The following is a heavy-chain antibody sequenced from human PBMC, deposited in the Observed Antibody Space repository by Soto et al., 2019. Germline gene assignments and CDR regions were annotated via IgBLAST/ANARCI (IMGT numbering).Heavy chain of an antibody. Sequence: EVQLLESGGGLVQPGGSLRLSCAASGFTFSSYAMSWVRQAPGKGLEWVSAISGSGGSTYYADSVKGRFTISRDNSKNTLYLQMNSLRAEDTAVYYCAKAARITMVRGVIRHFDYWGQGTLVTVSS. CDR2: ISGSGGST. CDR3: AKAARITMVRGVIRHFDY. D-gene: IGHD3-10*01. CDR1: GFTFSSYA. V-gene: IGHV3-23*01. J-gene: IGHJ4*02.